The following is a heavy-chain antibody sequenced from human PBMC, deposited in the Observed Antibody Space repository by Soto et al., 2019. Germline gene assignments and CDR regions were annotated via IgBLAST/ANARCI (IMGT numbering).Heavy chain of an antibody. CDR3: ARDSKRGYSGYDKLDY. V-gene: IGHV4-59*01. CDR2: TYYSGST. J-gene: IGHJ4*02. Sequence: SETLSLTCTVSGGSISSYYWSWIRQPPGKGLEWIGYTYYSGSTNSNPSLKSRVTISVDTSKNQFSLKLSSVTAADTAVYYCARDSKRGYSGYDKLDYWGQGTLVTVSS. CDR1: GGSISSYY. D-gene: IGHD5-12*01.